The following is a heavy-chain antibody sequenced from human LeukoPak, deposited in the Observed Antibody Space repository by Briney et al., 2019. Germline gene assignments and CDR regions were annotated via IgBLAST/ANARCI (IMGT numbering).Heavy chain of an antibody. D-gene: IGHD2-2*01. CDR2: INPNSGGT. Sequence: ASVKVSCKASGYTFTGYYMHWVRQAPGQGLEWMGWINPNSGGTNYAQKFQGRVTMTRDTSISTAYMELSRLRSDDTAVYYCARDLGPYCSSTSCYFSFDYWGQGTLVTVSS. CDR3: ARDLGPYCSSTSCYFSFDY. V-gene: IGHV1-2*02. CDR1: GYTFTGYY. J-gene: IGHJ4*02.